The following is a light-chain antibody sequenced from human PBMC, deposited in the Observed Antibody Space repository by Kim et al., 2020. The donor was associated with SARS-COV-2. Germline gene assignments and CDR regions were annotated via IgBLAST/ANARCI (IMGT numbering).Light chain of an antibody. CDR1: QSISSW. J-gene: IGKJ4*01. Sequence: DIQMTQSPSTLSASVGDRVTITCRASQSISSWLAWYQQKPGKAPILLIYKASTLESGVPSRFSGSGSGTQFTLTISSLQPDDLATYYCQQYNTYPLTFGGGTKVDIK. CDR3: QQYNTYPLT. CDR2: KAS. V-gene: IGKV1-5*03.